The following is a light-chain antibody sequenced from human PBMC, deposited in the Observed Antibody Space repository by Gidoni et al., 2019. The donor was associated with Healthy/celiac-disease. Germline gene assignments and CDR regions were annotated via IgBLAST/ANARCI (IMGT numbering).Light chain of an antibody. J-gene: IGLJ2*01. V-gene: IGLV3-1*01. CDR2: QDS. CDR1: KLGDKY. CDR3: QAWDSSTEV. Sequence: SYELTQPPSVSVSPGQTASITGSGDKLGDKYACWYQQKPGQSPVLVIYQDSQRPSGIPERFSGSNSGNTATLTISGTQAMDEADYYCQAWDSSTEVFGGGTKLTVL.